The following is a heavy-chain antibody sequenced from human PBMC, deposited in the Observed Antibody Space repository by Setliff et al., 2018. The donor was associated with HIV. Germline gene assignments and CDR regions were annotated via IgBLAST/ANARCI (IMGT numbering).Heavy chain of an antibody. CDR2: IYYSGST. J-gene: IGHJ6*03. D-gene: IGHD3-3*01. Sequence: SETLSLTCTVSGGSNSSYYWSWIRQPPGKGLEWIGYIYYSGSTNYNPSLKSRVTISVDTSKNQFSLKLNSVTAADTAVYYCARSPPTTFWSGYTYYYYMDVWGKGTTVTVSS. V-gene: IGHV4-59*01. CDR3: ARSPPTTFWSGYTYYYYMDV. CDR1: GGSNSSYY.